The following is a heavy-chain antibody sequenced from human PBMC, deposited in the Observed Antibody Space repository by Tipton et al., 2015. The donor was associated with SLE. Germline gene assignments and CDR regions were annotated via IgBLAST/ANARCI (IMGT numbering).Heavy chain of an antibody. CDR3: ARGTMVNLGYFDL. J-gene: IGHJ2*01. D-gene: IGHD3-10*01. Sequence: TLSLTCTVSGGSISTYYWSWIRKPPGKGLEWIGYIYYSGSAKYNPSLKSRVTTSVDTAKKQFSLRLNSVTAADTAVYYCARGTMVNLGYFDLWGRGALVTVSS. V-gene: IGHV4-59*01. CDR1: GGSISTYY. CDR2: IYYSGSA.